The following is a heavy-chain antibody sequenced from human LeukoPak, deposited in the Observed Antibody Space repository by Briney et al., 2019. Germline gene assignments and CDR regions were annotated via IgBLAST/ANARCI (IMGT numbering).Heavy chain of an antibody. CDR1: GFTFRNHG. Sequence: GGSLRLSCAASGFTFRNHGMHWVRQAPGKGLEWVLVIWYDGSDKYYADSVKGRFTISRDNSKNTLYLQMNSLRAEDTAVYYCARDITARYLDYWGQGALVTVSS. CDR3: ARDITARYLDY. CDR2: IWYDGSDK. D-gene: IGHD6-6*01. V-gene: IGHV3-33*01. J-gene: IGHJ4*02.